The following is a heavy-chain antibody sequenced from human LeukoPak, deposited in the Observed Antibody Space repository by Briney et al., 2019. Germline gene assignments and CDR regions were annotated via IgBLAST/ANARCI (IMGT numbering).Heavy chain of an antibody. CDR1: GGTFSSYA. Sequence: ASVKVSCKASGGTFSSYAISWVRQAPGQGLEWMGGIIPIFGTANYAQKFQGRVTITTDESTSTAYMELSSLRSEDTAVYYCARSILNYYYYYYMDVWGKGTTVTVTS. D-gene: IGHD6-6*01. CDR3: ARSILNYYYYYYMDV. V-gene: IGHV1-69*05. CDR2: IIPIFGTA. J-gene: IGHJ6*03.